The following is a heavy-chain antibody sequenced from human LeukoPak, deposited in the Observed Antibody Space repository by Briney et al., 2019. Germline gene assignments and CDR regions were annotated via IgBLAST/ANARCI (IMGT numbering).Heavy chain of an antibody. CDR3: AKGGFGRPFDY. Sequence: PPGGSLRLSCAASGFTFSSYAMSWVRQAPGKGLEWVSVISGSGGSTYYVDSVQGRFTISRDNSKNTLFLQMDSLRAEDTAVYYCAKGGFGRPFDYWGQGTLVTVSS. D-gene: IGHD3-10*01. V-gene: IGHV3-23*01. J-gene: IGHJ4*02. CDR2: ISGSGGST. CDR1: GFTFSSYA.